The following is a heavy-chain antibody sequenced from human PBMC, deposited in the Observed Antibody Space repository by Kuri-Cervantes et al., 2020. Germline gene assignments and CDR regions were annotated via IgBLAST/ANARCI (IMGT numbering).Heavy chain of an antibody. Sequence: ESLKISCAVYGGSFSGYYWSWIRQPPGKGLEWIGEINHSGSTNYNPSLKSRVTISVDTSKNQFSLKLSSVTAADTAVYYCASQFWSGSKHYYYYYMDVWGEGTTVTVSS. D-gene: IGHD3-3*01. CDR3: ASQFWSGSKHYYYYYMDV. CDR2: INHSGST. J-gene: IGHJ6*03. CDR1: GGSFSGYY. V-gene: IGHV4-34*01.